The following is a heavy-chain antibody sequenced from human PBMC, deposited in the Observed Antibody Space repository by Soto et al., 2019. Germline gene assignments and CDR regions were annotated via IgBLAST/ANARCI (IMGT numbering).Heavy chain of an antibody. CDR3: VKTMSTRPTCAFDF. CDR1: GFTFSSYA. V-gene: IGHV3-64D*06. J-gene: IGHJ3*01. CDR2: ISSNGSST. Sequence: PGGSLILSCSASGFTFSSYAMHWVLQAPGKGLEYVSAISSNGSSTYYADSVKGRFTISRDNAKNTLYLQMNSLLAEDTAIYYCVKTMSTRPTCAFDFWGQGTMLTVSS. D-gene: IGHD1-1*01.